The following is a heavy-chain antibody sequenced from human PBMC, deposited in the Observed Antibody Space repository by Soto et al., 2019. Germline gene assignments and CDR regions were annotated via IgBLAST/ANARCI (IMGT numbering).Heavy chain of an antibody. CDR3: ARDFGGP. CDR2: IKEDGSEK. J-gene: IGHJ5*02. V-gene: IGHV3-7*05. CDR1: GFTFSSYW. Sequence: EVQLVESGGGLVQPGGSLRLSCTASGFTFSSYWMNWVRQAPGKGLEWVGNIKEDGSEKFYVDSVKGRFTISRDNAKNSLYLDMNSLRVEDTAIYFCARDFGGPWDQGTLVTVSS. D-gene: IGHD1-26*01.